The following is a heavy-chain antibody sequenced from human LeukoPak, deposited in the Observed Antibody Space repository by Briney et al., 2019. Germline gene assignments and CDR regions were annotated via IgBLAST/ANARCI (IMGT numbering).Heavy chain of an antibody. D-gene: IGHD6-19*01. CDR1: GFSFSDYY. Sequence: GGSLRLSCAVSGFSFSDYYMSWIRQAPGKGLEWVSYTSSSGSSRYYADSVKGRFTISRDNAKNSLYLQMNSLRAEDTAVYYCARENIAVAITYDYWGQGTLVTVSS. J-gene: IGHJ4*02. V-gene: IGHV3-11*04. CDR2: TSSSGSSR. CDR3: ARENIAVAITYDY.